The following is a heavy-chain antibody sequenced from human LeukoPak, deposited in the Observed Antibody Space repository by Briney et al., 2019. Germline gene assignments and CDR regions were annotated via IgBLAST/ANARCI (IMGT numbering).Heavy chain of an antibody. CDR1: GGSISSYY. Sequence: PSETLSLTCTVSGGSISSYYWGWIRQPPGKGLEWIGSIYYSGSTYYNPSLKSRVTISVDTSKNQFSLKLSSVTAADTAVYYCARQSDIVVVVAATLNWFDPWGQGTLVTVSS. V-gene: IGHV4-39*01. CDR2: IYYSGST. CDR3: ARQSDIVVVVAATLNWFDP. D-gene: IGHD2-15*01. J-gene: IGHJ5*02.